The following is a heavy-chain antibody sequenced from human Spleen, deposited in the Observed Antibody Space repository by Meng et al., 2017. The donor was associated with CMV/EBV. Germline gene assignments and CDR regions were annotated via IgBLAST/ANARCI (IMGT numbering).Heavy chain of an antibody. CDR2: VYDSGRT. CDR3: ARDSNQNMQLERQRGLDV. V-gene: IGHV4-39*07. Sequence: SETLSLTCTVSGDSIFSSRDYWAWIRKPPGKGLEWIGNVYDSGRTFYSPSLKSRVTISVDTSKNQFSLKLRSVTAADTAVYYCARDSNQNMQLERQRGLDVWGQGTTVTVSS. CDR1: GDSIFSSRDY. D-gene: IGHD1-1*01. J-gene: IGHJ6*02.